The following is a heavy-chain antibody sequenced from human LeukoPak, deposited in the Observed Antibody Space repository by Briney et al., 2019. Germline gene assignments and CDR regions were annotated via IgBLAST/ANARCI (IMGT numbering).Heavy chain of an antibody. V-gene: IGHV3-74*01. J-gene: IGHJ6*02. D-gene: IGHD3-3*01. CDR2: INSDGSST. CDR3: ARDPSPYYDFWSGYYEALDFGEWRDV. Sequence: QAGGSLRLSCAASGFTFSSYWMHWVRQAPGKGLVWVSRINSDGSSTSYADSVKGRFTISRDNAKNTLYLQMNSLRAEDTAVYYCARDPSPYYDFWSGYYEALDFGEWRDVWGQGTTVTVSS. CDR1: GFTFSSYW.